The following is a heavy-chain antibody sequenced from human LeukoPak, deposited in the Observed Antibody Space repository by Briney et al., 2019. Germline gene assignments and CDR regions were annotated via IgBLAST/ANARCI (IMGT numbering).Heavy chain of an antibody. CDR3: ARALGYCSSTSCYDFDY. D-gene: IGHD2-2*01. CDR2: MSSSSSYI. V-gene: IGHV3-21*01. Sequence: GGSLRLSCAASGFTVSSNYMSWVRQAPGKGLEWVSSMSSSSSYIFCADSVKGRFTISRDNAKNPLYLQMNSLRAEDTAVYYCARALGYCSSTSCYDFDYWGQGTLVTVSS. J-gene: IGHJ4*02. CDR1: GFTVSSNY.